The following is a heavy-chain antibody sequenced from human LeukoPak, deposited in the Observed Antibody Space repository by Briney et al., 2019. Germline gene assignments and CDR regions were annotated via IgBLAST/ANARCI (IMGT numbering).Heavy chain of an antibody. Sequence: GGSLRLSCAASGFAFSSYSMNWVRQAPGKGLDWVSSISSSSSYIYYADSVKGRFTISRDNAKNSLYLQMNSLRAEDTAVYYCARDRNNWNYEGVDYWGQGTLVTVSS. J-gene: IGHJ4*02. D-gene: IGHD1-7*01. CDR2: ISSSSSYI. V-gene: IGHV3-21*01. CDR1: GFAFSSYS. CDR3: ARDRNNWNYEGVDY.